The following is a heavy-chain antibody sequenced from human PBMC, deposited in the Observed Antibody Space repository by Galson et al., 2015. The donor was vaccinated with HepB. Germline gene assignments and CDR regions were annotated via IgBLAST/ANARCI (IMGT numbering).Heavy chain of an antibody. CDR2: IRYDGSYK. Sequence: SLRLSCAASGFTFSDCGMHWVRQAPGKGLEWEAFIRYDGSYKYYADSVKGRFTISRDNSKNTLYLQMNSLTAEDTAVYYCAKVRAMTGPHSWYFDLWGRGTLVTVAS. V-gene: IGHV3-30*02. CDR3: AKVRAMTGPHSWYFDL. D-gene: IGHD3-9*01. CDR1: GFTFSDCG. J-gene: IGHJ2*01.